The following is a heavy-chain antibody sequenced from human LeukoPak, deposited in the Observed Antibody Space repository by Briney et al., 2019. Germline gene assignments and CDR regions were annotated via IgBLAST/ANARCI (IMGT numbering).Heavy chain of an antibody. CDR3: AKALSIYDYGDLDY. V-gene: IGHV3-23*01. Sequence: GGSLRLSCAASGFTFSSYAMSWVRQAPGKGLEWVSAISGSGGSTYYADSVKGRFTISRDNSKNTLYLQMNSLRAEDTAVYYCAKALSIYDYGDLDYWGQGTLVTVSS. D-gene: IGHD4-17*01. CDR2: ISGSGGST. J-gene: IGHJ4*02. CDR1: GFTFSSYA.